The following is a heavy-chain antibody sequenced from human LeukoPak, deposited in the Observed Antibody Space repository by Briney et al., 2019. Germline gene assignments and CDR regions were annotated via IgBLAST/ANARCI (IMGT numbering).Heavy chain of an antibody. J-gene: IGHJ4*02. D-gene: IGHD5-12*01. Sequence: GSLRLSCAASGFTFSNYWMTWVRQAGGKGLEWVAHINQDGSESNYMASVTARFTLSRANSKNSPSLQMNSLRAKDTAVYYCVRDGGVSGYDLLDYWGQGTLVTVSS. CDR1: GFTFSNYW. V-gene: IGHV3-7*01. CDR2: INQDGSES. CDR3: VRDGGVSGYDLLDY.